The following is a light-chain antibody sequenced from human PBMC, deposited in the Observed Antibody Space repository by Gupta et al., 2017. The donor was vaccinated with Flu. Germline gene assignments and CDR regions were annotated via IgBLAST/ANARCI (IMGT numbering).Light chain of an antibody. Sequence: QQVTISCSGSSSNSGNNYVSWYQQTSGTAPQLLIYENNKRTSGITDRFSGSKAGTSATRGITGRQTGDEADYYCGPWDSSRSGVFGTGTKVTVL. V-gene: IGLV1-51*02. CDR3: GPWDSSRSGV. CDR2: ENN. CDR1: SSNSGNNY. J-gene: IGLJ1*01.